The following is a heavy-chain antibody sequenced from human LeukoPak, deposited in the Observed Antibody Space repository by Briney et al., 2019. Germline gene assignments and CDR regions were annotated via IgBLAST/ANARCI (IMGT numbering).Heavy chain of an antibody. CDR1: GFTFSGST. CDR3: TSPQADSGATYFRH. Sequence: GGSLILSCAASGFTFSGSTMHWVRQASGKGLEWIGRIRSKANSYATAYAASVKGRFTISRDDAKNTAYLQMDSLKTEDTAVYYCTSPQADSGATYFRHWGQGTLVTVSS. J-gene: IGHJ1*01. D-gene: IGHD6-19*01. V-gene: IGHV3-73*01. CDR2: IRSKANSYAT.